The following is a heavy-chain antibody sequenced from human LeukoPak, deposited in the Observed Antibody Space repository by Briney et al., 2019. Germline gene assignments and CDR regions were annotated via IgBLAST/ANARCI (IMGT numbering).Heavy chain of an antibody. V-gene: IGHV4-39*01. D-gene: IGHD6-13*01. CDR2: IYYSGST. CDR1: GGSISSSSYY. J-gene: IGHJ6*02. Sequence: PSETLSFTCTVSGGSISSSSYYWGWLRQPPGKGLEWIGSIYYSGSTYYNPSLKSRVTISVDTSKNQFSLKLSSVTAADTAVYYCARVTAAPLYGMDVWGQGTTVTVSS. CDR3: ARVTAAPLYGMDV.